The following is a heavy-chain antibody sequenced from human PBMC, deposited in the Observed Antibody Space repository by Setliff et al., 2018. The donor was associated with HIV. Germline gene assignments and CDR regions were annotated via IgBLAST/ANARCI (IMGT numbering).Heavy chain of an antibody. J-gene: IGHJ4*02. D-gene: IGHD3-22*01. CDR1: GGSIGGTHY. CDR2: IHHSGDT. V-gene: IGHV4-4*02. Sequence: KTSETLSLTCAVSGGSIGGTHYWHWVRQPPGRGLEWIGDIHHSGDTNYNPSLKSRVTLSIDNFNNQFSLKLTSVTAADTAIYYCARPYDSLYGWGQGVLVTVSS. CDR3: ARPYDSLYG.